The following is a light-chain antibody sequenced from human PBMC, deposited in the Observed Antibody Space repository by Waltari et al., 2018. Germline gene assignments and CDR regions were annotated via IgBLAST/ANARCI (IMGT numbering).Light chain of an antibody. CDR3: QQRSNWPPYT. J-gene: IGKJ2*01. CDR2: DAS. V-gene: IGKV3-11*01. Sequence: EIVLTQSPATLSLSPGERATLSCRASQSVSTYLAWYQQKPGQAPSLRIYDASNRATGIPTRFSGSGAGTDFTLTISSLEPEDFAIYYCQQRSNWPPYTFGQGTKLELK. CDR1: QSVSTY.